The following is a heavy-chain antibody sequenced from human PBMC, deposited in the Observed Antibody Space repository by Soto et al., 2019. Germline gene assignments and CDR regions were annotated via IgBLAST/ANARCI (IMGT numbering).Heavy chain of an antibody. J-gene: IGHJ5*02. D-gene: IGHD2-2*01. CDR1: GGSFSSLV. CDR3: ARGPAQFDP. CDR2: INPMLGVA. Sequence: SVKVSCKASGGSFSSLVISWLRQAPGQGPEWMGGINPMLGVANFAQKFQGRVTITADESTTTAYMELSSLRSEDTAVYYCARGPAQFDPWGQGTLVTVSS. V-gene: IGHV1-69*10.